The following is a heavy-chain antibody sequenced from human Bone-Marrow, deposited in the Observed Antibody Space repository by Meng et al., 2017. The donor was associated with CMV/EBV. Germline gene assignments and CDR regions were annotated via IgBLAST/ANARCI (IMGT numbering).Heavy chain of an antibody. J-gene: IGHJ6*02. V-gene: IGHV4-39*07. D-gene: IGHD3-3*01. CDR2: IYYSGST. CDR3: ARDDAYYDFWSGYYYYYGMDV. CDR1: GGSISSSSYY. Sequence: ESLSLTCTVSGGSISSSSYYWGWIRQPPGKGLEWIGSIYYSGSTYYNPSLKSRFTISVDTSKNQFSLKLSSVTAADTAVYYCARDDAYYDFWSGYYYYYGMDVWGQGTTVTVSS.